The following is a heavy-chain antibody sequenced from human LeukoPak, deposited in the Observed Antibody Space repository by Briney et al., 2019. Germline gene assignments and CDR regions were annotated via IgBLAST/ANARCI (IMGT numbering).Heavy chain of an antibody. CDR3: ARDYYDSSGYYSHWFDP. J-gene: IGHJ5*02. CDR1: GGSISSYY. V-gene: IGHV4-59*12. CDR2: IYYSGST. Sequence: SETLSLTCTVSGGSISSYYWSWIRQPPGKGLEWIGYIYYSGSTNYNPSLKSRVTISVDTSKNQFSLKLSSVTAADTAVYYCARDYYDSSGYYSHWFDPWGQGTLVTVSS. D-gene: IGHD3-22*01.